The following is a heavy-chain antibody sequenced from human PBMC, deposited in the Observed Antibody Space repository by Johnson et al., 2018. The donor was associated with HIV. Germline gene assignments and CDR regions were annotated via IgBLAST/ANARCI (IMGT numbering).Heavy chain of an antibody. CDR2: ISGSGGST. Sequence: VQLVESGGGLIQPGGSLRLSCAASGFTFTYYAMSWVRQAPGKGLEWVSGISGSGGSTYYADSVKGRFTISRDNSKNTLFLQMNSLRAEDTAVYYCAIGRGEFPRHAFDIWGQGTMVTVSS. V-gene: IGHV3-23*04. CDR3: AIGRGEFPRHAFDI. CDR1: GFTFTYYA. D-gene: IGHD3-10*01. J-gene: IGHJ3*02.